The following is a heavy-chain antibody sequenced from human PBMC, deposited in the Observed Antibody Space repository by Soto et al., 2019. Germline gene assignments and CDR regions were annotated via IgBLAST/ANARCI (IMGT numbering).Heavy chain of an antibody. CDR2: INHSGST. V-gene: IGHV4-34*01. Sequence: VQLQQWGAGLLKPSETLSLTCAGYGGSFSGYSWSWIRQPPGKGLEWIGEINHSGSTTYDPSLNSRVTTSVDTSMNQCSLRLSSVTAAATAMYCRPSGGLGRVWWPHYY. CDR1: GGSFSGYS. J-gene: IGHJ6*01. CDR3: PSGGLGRVWWPHYY. D-gene: IGHD3-16*01.